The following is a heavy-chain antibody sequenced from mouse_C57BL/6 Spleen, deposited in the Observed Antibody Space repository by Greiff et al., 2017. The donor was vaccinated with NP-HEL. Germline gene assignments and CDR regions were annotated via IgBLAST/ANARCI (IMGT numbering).Heavy chain of an antibody. Sequence: VKLVESGAELARPGASVKLSCKASGYTFTSYGISWVKQRTGQGLEWIGEIYPRSGNTYYNEKFKGKATLTADKSSSTAYMELRSLTSEDSAVYFCARRSTMVNYYAMDYWGQGTSVTVSS. J-gene: IGHJ4*01. D-gene: IGHD2-1*01. CDR2: IYPRSGNT. CDR3: ARRSTMVNYYAMDY. CDR1: GYTFTSYG. V-gene: IGHV1-81*01.